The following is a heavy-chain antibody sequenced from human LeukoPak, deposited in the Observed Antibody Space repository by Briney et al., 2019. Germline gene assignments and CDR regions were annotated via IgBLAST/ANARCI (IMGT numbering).Heavy chain of an antibody. V-gene: IGHV3-30*03. CDR1: GFTFSSYG. J-gene: IGHJ4*02. CDR3: ARALRVYYYDSSGYAFDY. D-gene: IGHD3-22*01. Sequence: PGGSLRLSCAASGFTFSSYGMHWVRQAPGKGLEWVAVISYDGSNKYYADSVKGRFTISRDNSKNSLYLQMNSLRAEDTAVYYCARALRVYYYDSSGYAFDYWGQGTLVTVSS. CDR2: ISYDGSNK.